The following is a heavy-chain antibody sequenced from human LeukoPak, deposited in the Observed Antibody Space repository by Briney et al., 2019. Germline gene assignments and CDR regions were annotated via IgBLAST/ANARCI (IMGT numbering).Heavy chain of an antibody. CDR3: ARGGDYGDYPFDY. CDR1: GFTFSTYW. V-gene: IGHV3-7*03. D-gene: IGHD4-17*01. CDR2: TKKDGSEK. J-gene: IGHJ4*02. Sequence: GGSLRLSCGASGFTFSTYWMSWVRQAPGKGLEWVANTKKDGSEKYYVDSVKGRFTISRDNAKNSLYLQMNTLSAEDTAVYYCARGGDYGDYPFDYWGQGTLVTVSS.